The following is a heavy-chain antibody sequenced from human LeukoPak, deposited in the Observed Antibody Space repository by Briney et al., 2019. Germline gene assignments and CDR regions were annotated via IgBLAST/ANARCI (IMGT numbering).Heavy chain of an antibody. CDR1: GYTFTSYF. CDR2: INPSGGST. Sequence: GASVKVSCKASGYTFTSYFMHWVRQAPGQGLEWMGIINPSGGSTSYAQKFQGRVTMTRATSTSTVYMELSSLRSEDTAVYYCARVELNHGMDVWGQGTTVTVSS. J-gene: IGHJ6*02. CDR3: ARVELNHGMDV. D-gene: IGHD1-7*01. V-gene: IGHV1-46*01.